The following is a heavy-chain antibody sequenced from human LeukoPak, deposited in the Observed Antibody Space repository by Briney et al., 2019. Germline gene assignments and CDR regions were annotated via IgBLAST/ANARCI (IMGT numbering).Heavy chain of an antibody. Sequence: PSETLCLTCAVSGGSISSSSYYWGWIRQPPGKGLEWIGSIYYSGSTYYNPSLKSRVTISVDTSKNQFSLKLSSVTAADTAVYYCARFGGGGYLAGDWGKVILVTVSS. CDR3: ARFGGGGYLAGD. D-gene: IGHD6-25*01. CDR1: GGSISSSSYY. J-gene: IGHJ4*01. V-gene: IGHV4-39*01. CDR2: IYYSGST.